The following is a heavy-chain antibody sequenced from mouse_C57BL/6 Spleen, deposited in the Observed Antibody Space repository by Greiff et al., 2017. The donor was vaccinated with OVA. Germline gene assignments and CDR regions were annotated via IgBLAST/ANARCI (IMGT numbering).Heavy chain of an antibody. CDR3: ARSGDYDERAWFAY. Sequence: QVQLQQPGAELVMPGASVKLSCKASGYTFTSYWMHWVKQRPGQGLEWIGEIDPSDSYTNYNQKFKGKSTLTVAKSSSTAYMQLSSLTSEDSAVYYGARSGDYDERAWFAYWGQGTLVTVSA. D-gene: IGHD2-4*01. V-gene: IGHV1-69*01. CDR2: IDPSDSYT. CDR1: GYTFTSYW. J-gene: IGHJ3*01.